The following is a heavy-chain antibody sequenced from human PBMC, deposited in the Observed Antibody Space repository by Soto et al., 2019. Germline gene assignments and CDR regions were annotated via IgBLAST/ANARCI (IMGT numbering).Heavy chain of an antibody. J-gene: IGHJ4*02. D-gene: IGHD4-17*01. CDR1: GYTFTSYD. CDR2: MNPNSGNT. CDR3: ATIAYGEHVDY. V-gene: IGHV1-8*01. Sequence: QVQLVQSGAEVKKPGASVKVSCKASGYTFTSYDINWVRQATRQGLEWMGWMNPNSGNTGYAQKFQGRVIMTRTTSIRTAYMGLSRLRSEDTAVYYCATIAYGEHVDYWGQGSLVTASS.